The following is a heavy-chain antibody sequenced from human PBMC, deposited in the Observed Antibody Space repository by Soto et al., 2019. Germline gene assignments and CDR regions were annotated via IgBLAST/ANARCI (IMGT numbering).Heavy chain of an antibody. CDR2: MNTNSGNS. V-gene: IGHV1-8*02. J-gene: IGHJ4*02. D-gene: IGHD3-22*01. CDR1: GYAFTRYD. CDR3: ARGHDYYDTSAYDH. Sequence: QVQLVQSGAEVKKPGASVKVSCKASGYAFTRYDINWVRQATGQGLEWVGWMNTNSGNSGNARKFKGRVTMTGDTSIGTAYLELSSLTSDDTAVYFCARGHDYYDTSAYDHWGQGTLVTVSS.